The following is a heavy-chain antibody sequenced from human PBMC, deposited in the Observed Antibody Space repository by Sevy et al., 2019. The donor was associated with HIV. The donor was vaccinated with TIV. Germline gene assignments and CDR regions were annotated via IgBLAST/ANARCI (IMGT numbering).Heavy chain of an antibody. CDR3: ASALYCSSTSCLSEAFDI. J-gene: IGHJ3*02. CDR2: IYYSGST. V-gene: IGHV4-30-4*01. CDR1: GGSISSGDYY. Sequence: SETLSLTCTVSGGSISSGDYYWSWIRQPPGKGLEWIGYIYYSGSTYYNPSLKSRVTISVDTSKNQFSLKLSSVTAADTAVYYCASALYCSSTSCLSEAFDIWGPGTMVTVSS. D-gene: IGHD2-2*01.